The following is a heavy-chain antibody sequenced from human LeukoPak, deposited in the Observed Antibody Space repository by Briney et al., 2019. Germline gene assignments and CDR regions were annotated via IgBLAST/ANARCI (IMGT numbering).Heavy chain of an antibody. V-gene: IGHV3-21*01. D-gene: IGHD3-10*01. CDR2: ISTSSIYI. J-gene: IGHJ4*02. Sequence: GGSLRLSCAASGFTFSSYSMNWVRQAPGKGLEWVSSISTSSIYIYYADSMKGRFTISRDNAKKSLYLQMNSLRAEDTAVYYCARSPILLWFGEFHFDYWGQGTLVTVSS. CDR1: GFTFSSYS. CDR3: ARSPILLWFGEFHFDY.